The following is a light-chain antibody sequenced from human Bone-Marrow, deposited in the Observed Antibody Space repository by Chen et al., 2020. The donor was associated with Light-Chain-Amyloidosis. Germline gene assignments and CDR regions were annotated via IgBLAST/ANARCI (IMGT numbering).Light chain of an antibody. Sequence: EIVLTQSPGTLSLSPGEGANLSCRASQTISSNYLTWYQQKFGQAPRLLIYGSSSRDTGIPDRFTGSGSGTDFTLTINRLEPGDFAMYYCQQYGTSPLTFGGGTKVEIK. CDR2: GSS. V-gene: IGKV3-20*01. J-gene: IGKJ4*01. CDR1: QTISSNY. CDR3: QQYGTSPLT.